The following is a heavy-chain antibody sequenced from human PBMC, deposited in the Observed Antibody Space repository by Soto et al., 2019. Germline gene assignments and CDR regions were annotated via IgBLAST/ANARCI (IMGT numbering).Heavy chain of an antibody. V-gene: IGHV3-23*01. CDR3: ARKVSGSTGRPDLWYFDL. CDR2: ISGGGDAT. D-gene: IGHD3-10*01. CDR1: GFTFSGYA. Sequence: EVQLLDSGGGLVQPGGSLRLSCAASGFTFSGYALTWVRQAPGKGLEWVSAISGGGDATFYAASVKGRFTISRDNSKNTLHLQMNTLRAEDTVVYYCARKVSGSTGRPDLWYFDLWGRGTLVTVSS. J-gene: IGHJ2*01.